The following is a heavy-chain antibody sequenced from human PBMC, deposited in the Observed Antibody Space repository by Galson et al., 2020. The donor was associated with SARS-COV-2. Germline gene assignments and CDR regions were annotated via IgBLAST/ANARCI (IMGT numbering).Heavy chain of an antibody. CDR1: GFTFNTYD. CDR2: IRVTGDS. V-gene: IGHV3-13*01. CDR3: TRGQVGNAFDI. J-gene: IGHJ3*02. Sequence: GGSLRLSCAVSGFTFNTYDMHWVRQITGKGLEWVSTIRVTGDSFYSGSVKGRFIISRDNAKSSLYLQMNSLTAGDTAIYYCTRGQVGNAFDIWGQGTLVTVSS. D-gene: IGHD1-26*01.